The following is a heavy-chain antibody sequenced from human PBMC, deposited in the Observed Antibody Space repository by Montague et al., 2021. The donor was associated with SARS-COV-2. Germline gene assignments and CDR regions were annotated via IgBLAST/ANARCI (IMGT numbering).Heavy chain of an antibody. J-gene: IGHJ3*01. CDR3: ARPERGYSYGLDAFEV. Sequence: SETLSLTCTVSGGSISNSIYYWGWIRQPPGKGLEWIGSIYYTGSTXYKPSLKSRVTISMNTSNNQFFLKLTSVTAADTAVYYCARPERGYSYGLDAFEVWGQGTMVTVSS. V-gene: IGHV4-39*01. D-gene: IGHD5-18*01. CDR2: IYYTGST. CDR1: GGSISNSIYY.